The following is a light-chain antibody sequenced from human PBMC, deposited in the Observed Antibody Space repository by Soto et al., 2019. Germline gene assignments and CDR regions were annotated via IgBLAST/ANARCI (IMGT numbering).Light chain of an antibody. CDR3: QAWDNNTDVV. CDR2: QDT. V-gene: IGLV3-1*01. J-gene: IGLJ2*01. Sequence: SYALTQPPSVSVSPGQTASITCSGDKLGDKYAYWYQQKPGQSPVLVIYQDTRRPSGIPERFSGSNSGNTATLTISGTQAMDEADYYCQAWDNNTDVVFGGGTKLTVL. CDR1: KLGDKY.